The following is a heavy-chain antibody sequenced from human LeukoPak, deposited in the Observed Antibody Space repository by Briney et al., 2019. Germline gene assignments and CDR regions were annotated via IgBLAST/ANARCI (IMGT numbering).Heavy chain of an antibody. CDR1: GGTFSSYA. Sequence: ASVKVSCKASGGTFSSYAISWVRLAPGQGLEWMGWISAYNGNTNYAQKLQGRVTMTTDTSTSTAYMELRSLRSDDTAVYYCARSWGHVYGGNLDYWGQGTLVTVSS. D-gene: IGHD4-23*01. CDR3: ARSWGHVYGGNLDY. J-gene: IGHJ4*02. CDR2: ISAYNGNT. V-gene: IGHV1-18*01.